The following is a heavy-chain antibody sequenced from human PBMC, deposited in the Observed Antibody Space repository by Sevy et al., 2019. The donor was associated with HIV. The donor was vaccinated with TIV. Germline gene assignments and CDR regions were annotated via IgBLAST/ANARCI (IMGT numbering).Heavy chain of an antibody. Sequence: SETLSLTCAVYGGSFSGSYWRWIRQPPGKGLEWIGEINHSGSTNYNPSLKSRVTISVDTSKNQFSLKRSSVTAAHTALYYFAGRSGLWYYGMDVWGQGTTVTVSS. CDR3: AGRSGLWYYGMDV. V-gene: IGHV4-34*01. J-gene: IGHJ6*02. CDR2: INHSGST. D-gene: IGHD6-25*01. CDR1: GGSFSGSY.